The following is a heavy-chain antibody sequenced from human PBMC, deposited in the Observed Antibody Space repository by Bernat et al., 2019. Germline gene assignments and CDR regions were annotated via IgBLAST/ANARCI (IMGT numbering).Heavy chain of an antibody. CDR1: GFTFGDYA. J-gene: IGHJ4*02. CDR3: ARDGGYSYGTEFSDY. D-gene: IGHD5-18*01. CDR2: IWYDGSNK. Sequence: VQLVESGGGLVQPGRSLRLSCTASGFTFGDYAMSWFRQAPGKGLEWVAVIWYDGSNKYYADSVKGRFTISRDNSKNTLYLQMNSLRAEDTAVYYCARDGGYSYGTEFSDYWGQGTLVTVSS. V-gene: IGHV3-33*01.